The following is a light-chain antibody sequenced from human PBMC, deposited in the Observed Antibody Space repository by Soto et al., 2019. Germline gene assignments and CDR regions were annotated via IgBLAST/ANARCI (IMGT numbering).Light chain of an antibody. J-gene: IGKJ3*01. CDR1: QSVINNY. CDR2: GAS. Sequence: EILMTQSPGTLSLSPGERATLSCMSSQSVINNYLAWYQQKPGQAPRLLIYGASNRATGIPDRFSASGAGTDFTLTISRLEPEDSAVYYCQQYSASPRTFGPGTKVDIK. V-gene: IGKV3-20*01. CDR3: QQYSASPRT.